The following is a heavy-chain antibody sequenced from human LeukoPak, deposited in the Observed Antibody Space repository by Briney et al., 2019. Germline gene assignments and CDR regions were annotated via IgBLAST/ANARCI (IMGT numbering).Heavy chain of an antibody. D-gene: IGHD5-24*01. CDR3: ARVDGEMATIAFDY. CDR1: GFTFSSYW. J-gene: IGHJ4*02. Sequence: GGSLRLSCAASGFTFSSYWMTWVRQAPGKGLEWVANIKQDGSEKYYVDSVKGRFTISRDNAKNSLYLQMNSVRAEDTAVYYCARVDGEMATIAFDYWGQGTLVTVSS. CDR2: IKQDGSEK. V-gene: IGHV3-7*04.